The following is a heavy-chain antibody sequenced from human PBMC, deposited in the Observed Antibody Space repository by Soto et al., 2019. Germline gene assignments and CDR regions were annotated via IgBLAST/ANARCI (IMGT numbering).Heavy chain of an antibody. CDR2: IYTSGST. Sequence: EVQLVESGGGLIQPGGSLRLSCAASGFSVSNNRMSWVRQAPGKGLEWVSVIYTSGSTSYADSMRGRFTISRDNSKNTLYVQMNSLRAEDTAVYYCARERSGSITEYWGQGTLVTVSS. CDR3: ARERSGSITEY. D-gene: IGHD3-3*02. V-gene: IGHV3-53*01. J-gene: IGHJ4*02. CDR1: GFSVSNNR.